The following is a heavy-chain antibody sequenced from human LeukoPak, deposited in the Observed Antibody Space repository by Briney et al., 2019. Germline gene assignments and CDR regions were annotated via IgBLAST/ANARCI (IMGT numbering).Heavy chain of an antibody. Sequence: ASVKVSCKASGDTFSSYGFTWVRQAPGQGLEWMGWITVYDSKTKYAEKFQGRVTITSDTSTSTAYMELGSLRSDDTAAYYCARMSVIRGVIVPAQDWGQGTLVTASS. V-gene: IGHV1-18*01. CDR2: ITVYDSKT. CDR1: GDTFSSYG. CDR3: ARMSVIRGVIVPAQD. D-gene: IGHD3-10*01. J-gene: IGHJ4*02.